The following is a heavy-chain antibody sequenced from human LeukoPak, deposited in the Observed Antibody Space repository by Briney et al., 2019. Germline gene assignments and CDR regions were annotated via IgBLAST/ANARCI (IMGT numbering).Heavy chain of an antibody. CDR3: AKESSTWRQADTLFDY. CDR1: GFTFSSSW. Sequence: GGSLGLSCAASGFTFSSSWMYWVRQAPGEGLVWVSRLNSDGSRTNYAESVKGRFIISRDNAKNTLCLQMNSLRIEDTAVYYCAKESSTWRQADTLFDYWGQGILVTVSS. J-gene: IGHJ4*02. D-gene: IGHD6-13*01. V-gene: IGHV3-74*01. CDR2: LNSDGSRT.